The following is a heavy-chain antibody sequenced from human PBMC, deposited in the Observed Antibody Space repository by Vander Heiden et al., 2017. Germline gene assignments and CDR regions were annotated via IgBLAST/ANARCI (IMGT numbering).Heavy chain of an antibody. J-gene: IGHJ6*02. V-gene: IGHV3-53*01. CDR3: AREVPLHCSSTSCYTDYYYGMDV. Sequence: EVQLLESGGGLIQPGGSLRLSCAASGFTVSSNYMSWVRQATGKGLECVSVIYSGSSTYYADSVKGRFTISRDNSKNTLYLQMNSLRAEDTAVYYCAREVPLHCSSTSCYTDYYYGMDVWGQGTTVTVSS. D-gene: IGHD2-2*02. CDR2: IYSGSST. CDR1: GFTVSSNY.